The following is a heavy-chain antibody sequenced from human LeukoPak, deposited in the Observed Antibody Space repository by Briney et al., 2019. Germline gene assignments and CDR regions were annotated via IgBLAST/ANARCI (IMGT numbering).Heavy chain of an antibody. CDR1: GFTFSRYW. D-gene: IGHD6-25*01. J-gene: IGHJ3*01. CDR3: ARWGSELPDDAFDV. Sequence: GGSLRLSCAASGFTFSRYWMSWVRQAPGKGLEWVANIRRDGSEKHYLDSVKGRITISRDNAKNSIYLQMNSLRVEDTAVYFCARWGSELPDDAFDVWGQGTMVTVSS. V-gene: IGHV3-7*01. CDR2: IRRDGSEK.